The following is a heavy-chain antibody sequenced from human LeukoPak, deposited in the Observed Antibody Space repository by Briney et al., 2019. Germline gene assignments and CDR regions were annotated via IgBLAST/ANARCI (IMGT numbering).Heavy chain of an antibody. J-gene: IGHJ4*02. CDR1: GGTFGSYA. D-gene: IGHD3-22*01. V-gene: IGHV1-69*06. CDR2: ITPIFGTG. CDR3: ARGVRGYYDSSGYYYDY. Sequence: ASVKVSCKASGGTFGSYAISWVRQAPGQGLEWMGGITPIFGTGDYAEKLQDRVTITADKSTSTAYMELSSLRSEDTAVYYCARGVRGYYDSSGYYYDYWGQGTLVTVSS.